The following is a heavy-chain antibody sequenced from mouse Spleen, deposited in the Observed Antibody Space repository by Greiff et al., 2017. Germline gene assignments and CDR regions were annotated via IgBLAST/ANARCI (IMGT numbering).Heavy chain of an antibody. CDR3: ARYSNYLYAMDY. CDR1: GFTFSSYY. Sequence: EVKLMESGGGLVKLGGSLKLSCAASGFTFSSYYMSWVRQTPEKRLEWVATISNSGGSTYYPDSVKDRFTISRDNAKNTLYLQMSSLNSEDTAVYYCARYSNYLYAMDYWGQGTSVTVSS. CDR2: ISNSGGST. V-gene: IGHV5-6-2*01. D-gene: IGHD2-5*01. J-gene: IGHJ4*01.